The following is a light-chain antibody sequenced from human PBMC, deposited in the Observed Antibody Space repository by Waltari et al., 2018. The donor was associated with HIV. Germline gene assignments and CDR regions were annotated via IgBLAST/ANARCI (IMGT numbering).Light chain of an antibody. CDR1: QSISSW. J-gene: IGKJ2*01. CDR3: QQYNSYSPYT. CDR2: KAS. Sequence: DIQMTQSPSPLSASVGDRVPITCRASQSISSWLAWYQQKPGKAPKLLIYKASSLESGVPSRFSGSGSGTEFTLTISSLQPDDFATYYCQQYNSYSPYTFGQGTKLEIK. V-gene: IGKV1-5*03.